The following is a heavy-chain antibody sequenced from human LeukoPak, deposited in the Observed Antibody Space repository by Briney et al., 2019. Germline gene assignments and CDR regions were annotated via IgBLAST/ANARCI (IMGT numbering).Heavy chain of an antibody. J-gene: IGHJ5*02. D-gene: IGHD3-22*01. CDR3: ARDHLIYYDSSGYYYGYNWFDP. CDR1: GGSISSYY. V-gene: IGHV4-4*07. CDR2: IYTSGST. Sequence: PSETLSLTCTVSGGSISSYYWGWIRQPAGKGLEWIGRIYTSGSTNYNPSLKSRVTMSVDTSKNQFSLKLSSVTAADTAVYYCARDHLIYYDSSGYYYGYNWFDPWGQGTLVTVSS.